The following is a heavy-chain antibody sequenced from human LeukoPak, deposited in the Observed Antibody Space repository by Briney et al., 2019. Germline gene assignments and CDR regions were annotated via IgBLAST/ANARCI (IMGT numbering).Heavy chain of an antibody. CDR1: GFTFSSYA. CDR2: ISFSGHVI. D-gene: IGHD3-10*01. Sequence: PGGSLRLSCAASGFTFSSYAMNWVRQAPGKGLEWVSFISFSGHVIYIAESVKGRFTISRDNSKNTLYLEMNNLRPADTGVYYCANDHFGSGSWDYWGRGTLVTVPS. V-gene: IGHV3-23*01. J-gene: IGHJ4*02. CDR3: ANDHFGSGSWDY.